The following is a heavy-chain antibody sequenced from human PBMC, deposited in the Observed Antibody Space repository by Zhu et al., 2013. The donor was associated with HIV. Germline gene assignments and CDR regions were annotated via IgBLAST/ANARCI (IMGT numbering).Heavy chain of an antibody. CDR2: IIPIFGTA. J-gene: IGHJ6*02. CDR3: ARAWKGTRYYYYYGMDV. D-gene: IGHD1-1*01. CDR1: GGTFSSYA. Sequence: QVQLVQSGAEVKKPGSSVKVSCKASGGTFSSYAISWVRQAPGQGLEWMGGIIPIFGTANYAQKFQGRVTITADKSTSTAYMELSSLRSEDTAVYYCARAWKGTRYYYYYGMDVWGQGTTVTVSS. V-gene: IGHV1-69*06.